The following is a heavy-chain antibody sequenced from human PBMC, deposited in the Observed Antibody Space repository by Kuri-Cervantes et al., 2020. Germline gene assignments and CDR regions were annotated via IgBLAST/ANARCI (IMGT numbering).Heavy chain of an antibody. Sequence: ASVKVSCKASGYTFTYRYLHWVRQAPGQGLEWMGWINPNSGGTNYAQKFQGRVTMTRDTSISTAYMELSRLRSDDTAVYYCARDSSGYSDDAFDIWGQGTMVTVSS. D-gene: IGHD3-22*01. J-gene: IGHJ3*02. CDR2: INPNSGGT. CDR3: ARDSSGYSDDAFDI. V-gene: IGHV1-2*02. CDR1: GYTFTYRY.